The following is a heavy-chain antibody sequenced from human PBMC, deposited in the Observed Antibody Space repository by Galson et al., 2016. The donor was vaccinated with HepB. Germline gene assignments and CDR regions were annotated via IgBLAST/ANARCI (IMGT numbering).Heavy chain of an antibody. V-gene: IGHV5-51*01. J-gene: IGHJ4*02. D-gene: IGHD4-17*01. CDR2: IYPDDSDT. CDR3: ARWDYGDSGDDY. Sequence: QSGAEVKKPGESLRISCKGSEYSFTGYWVGWVRQMPGKGLEWMGIIYPDDSDTRYSPSFQGQVTISVDKSISTAYLQWSSLKASDTAMYYCARWDYGDSGDDYWGQGTLVTVSS. CDR1: EYSFTGYW.